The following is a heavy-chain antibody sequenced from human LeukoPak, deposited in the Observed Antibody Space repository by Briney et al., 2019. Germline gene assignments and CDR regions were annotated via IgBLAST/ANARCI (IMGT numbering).Heavy chain of an antibody. D-gene: IGHD4-17*01. Sequence: SGGSLRLSCAASGFTFSDYYMSWIRQAPGKGLEWVSYISSSGSTIYYADSVKGRSTISRDNAKNSLYLQMNSLRAEDTAVYYCARDDAATVTNYYYYGMDVWGQGTTVTVSS. CDR3: ARDDAATVTNYYYYGMDV. CDR1: GFTFSDYY. V-gene: IGHV3-11*01. CDR2: ISSSGSTI. J-gene: IGHJ6*02.